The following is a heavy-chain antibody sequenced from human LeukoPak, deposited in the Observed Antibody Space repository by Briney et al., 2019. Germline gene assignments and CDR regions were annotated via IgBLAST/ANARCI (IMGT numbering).Heavy chain of an antibody. Sequence: PSETLSLTCAVYGGSFSGYYWSWIRQPPGKGLEWIGYIYYSGSTNYNPSLKSRVTISVDTSKNQFSLKLSSVTAADTAVYYCAREYSRRPYSRGWFDPWGQGTLVTVSS. CDR2: IYYSGST. CDR3: AREYSRRPYSRGWFDP. CDR1: GGSFSGYY. J-gene: IGHJ5*02. D-gene: IGHD6-13*01. V-gene: IGHV4-59*01.